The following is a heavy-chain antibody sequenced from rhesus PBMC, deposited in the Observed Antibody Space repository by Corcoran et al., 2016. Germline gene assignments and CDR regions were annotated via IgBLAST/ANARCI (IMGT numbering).Heavy chain of an antibody. Sequence: GGSLRLSCAASGLTFSDHNMYCVRQAPGKGLEGGGFIRSKAYGGTAEYAAFVKVRFTISRDDSKSIAYLQMNILKTEDTAVYYCTRESRTYYGSNYGSLDVWGRGVLVTVSS. D-gene: IGHD4-29*01. CDR2: IRSKAYGGTA. CDR3: TRESRTYYGSNYGSLDV. J-gene: IGHJ5-2*02. CDR1: GLTFSDHN. V-gene: IGHV3-184*01.